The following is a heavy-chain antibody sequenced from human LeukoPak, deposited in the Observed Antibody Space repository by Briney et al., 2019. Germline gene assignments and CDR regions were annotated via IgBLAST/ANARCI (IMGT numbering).Heavy chain of an antibody. J-gene: IGHJ6*02. CDR2: IISDGTSA. D-gene: IGHD3-9*01. Sequence: PGGSLRLFCAASGFTFRDYWMHWVRQAPGKGLVWVSRIISDGTSATYADFVKGRFTMSRDNAKNTLYLEMNSLRADDTAVYYCARDARYNIDVWGQGTTVTVSS. V-gene: IGHV3-74*01. CDR1: GFTFRDYW. CDR3: ARDARYNIDV.